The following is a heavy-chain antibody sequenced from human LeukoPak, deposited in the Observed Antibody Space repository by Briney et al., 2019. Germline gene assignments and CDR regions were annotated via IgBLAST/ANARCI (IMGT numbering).Heavy chain of an antibody. Sequence: SGTLSLTCTVSGGSISSYYWSWIRQPPGKGLEWIGYIYYSGSTNYNPSLKSRVTISVDTSKNQFSLKLSSVTAADTAVYYCARAGYSSSWYLSHFDYWGQGTLVTVSS. V-gene: IGHV4-59*01. CDR2: IYYSGST. CDR3: ARAGYSSSWYLSHFDY. CDR1: GGSISSYY. J-gene: IGHJ4*02. D-gene: IGHD6-13*01.